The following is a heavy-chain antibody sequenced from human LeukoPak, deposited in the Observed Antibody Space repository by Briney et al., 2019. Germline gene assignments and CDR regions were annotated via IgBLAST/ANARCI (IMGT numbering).Heavy chain of an antibody. CDR2: IYHSGST. J-gene: IGHJ4*02. CDR3: ARGEYYFDY. V-gene: IGHV4-59*01. D-gene: IGHD2/OR15-2a*01. Sequence: SETLPLTCTVSGGSISSYYWSWIRQPPGKGLEWIGYIYHSGSTNYNPSLKSRVTISVDTSKNQFSLKLSSVTAADTAVYYCARGEYYFDYWGQGTLVTVSS. CDR1: GGSISSYY.